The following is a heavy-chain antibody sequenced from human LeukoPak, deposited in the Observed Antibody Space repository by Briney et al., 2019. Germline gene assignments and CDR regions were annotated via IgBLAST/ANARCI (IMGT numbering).Heavy chain of an antibody. CDR3: ASTLLYSTSWTLDY. CDR1: GYIFIDYY. D-gene: IGHD6-13*01. CDR2: INPNNGGT. Sequence: GASVKVSCKASGYIFIDYYMHWVRRAPGQGLEWMGWINPNNGGTNYAQKFQDRVTMTRDTSITTAYMELSRLSSDDTAVYYCASTLLYSTSWTLDYWGQGTLVTVSS. V-gene: IGHV1-2*02. J-gene: IGHJ4*02.